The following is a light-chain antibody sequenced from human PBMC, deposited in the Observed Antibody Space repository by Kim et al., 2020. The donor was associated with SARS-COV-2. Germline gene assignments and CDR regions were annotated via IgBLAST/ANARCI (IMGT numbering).Light chain of an antibody. J-gene: IGLJ2*01. V-gene: IGLV3-1*01. CDR1: KLGDKH. CDR3: QAWDSANVV. CDR2: QDT. Sequence: SVSPGQTASITCSGDKLGDKHSCWYQQKPGQSPVLVIYQDTKRPSGIPERFSGSNSGNTATLTISGTQAMDEADYYCQAWDSANVVFGGGTVLTVL.